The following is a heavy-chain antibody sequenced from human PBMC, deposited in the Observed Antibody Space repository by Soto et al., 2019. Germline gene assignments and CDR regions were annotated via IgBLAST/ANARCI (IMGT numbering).Heavy chain of an antibody. CDR1: GFTFTSYA. V-gene: IGHV3-23*01. CDR2: ISGSGSNT. D-gene: IGHD1-26*01. J-gene: IGHJ4*02. CDR3: ARDRATFDY. Sequence: LRLSCAASGFTFTSYAMSWVRLTPGKGLEWVSAISGSGSNTFYADSVRGRFTISRDNSKNTVFLQMNNLRAEDTAVYFCARDRATFDYWGQGTRVTVSS.